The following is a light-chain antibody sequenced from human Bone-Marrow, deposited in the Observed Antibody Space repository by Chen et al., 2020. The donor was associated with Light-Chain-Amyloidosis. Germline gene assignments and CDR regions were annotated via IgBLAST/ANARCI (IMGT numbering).Light chain of an antibody. J-gene: IGLJ3*02. CDR3: QVWDRSSDRPV. CDR1: NIGSTS. CDR2: DDS. V-gene: IGLV3-21*02. Sequence: SYVLTQPSSVSVAPGQTATIACGGNNIGSTSVHWYQQTPGQAPLLVVYDDSDRPSGIPERLSVSNSGNTATLTISRVEAVDEADYYCQVWDRSSDRPVFGGGTKLTVL.